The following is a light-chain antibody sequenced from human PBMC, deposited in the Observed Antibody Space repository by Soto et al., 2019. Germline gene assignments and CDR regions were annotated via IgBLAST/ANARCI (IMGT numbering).Light chain of an antibody. CDR3: QHCITFPCT. Sequence: IQMTQSPSSVSASVGDTVTLSCQTSHGVSGWLAWYQQKPGKAPTLLIYTVSNLQSGVPSRFSGSGAGKDFRITITNLQPEDFATYFGQHCITFPCTFGPGTKVEVK. CDR2: TVS. V-gene: IGKV1-12*01. J-gene: IGKJ3*01. CDR1: HGVSGW.